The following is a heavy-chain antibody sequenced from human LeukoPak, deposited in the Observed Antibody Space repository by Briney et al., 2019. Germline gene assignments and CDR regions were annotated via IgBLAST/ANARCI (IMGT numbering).Heavy chain of an antibody. D-gene: IGHD3-10*01. CDR2: IKQDGSEK. CDR1: GFTFSSYW. CDR3: ARGGGLWSDPGYFDY. J-gene: IGHJ4*02. V-gene: IGHV3-7*01. Sequence: GGSLRLSCAASGFTFSSYWMSWVRQAPGKGLEWVANIKQDGSEKYYVDSVKGRFTISRDNAKNSLYLQMNSLRAEDTAVYYCARGGGLWSDPGYFDYWGQGTLVTVSS.